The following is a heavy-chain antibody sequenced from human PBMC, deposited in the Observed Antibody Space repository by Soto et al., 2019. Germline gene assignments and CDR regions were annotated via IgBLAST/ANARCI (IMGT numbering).Heavy chain of an antibody. V-gene: IGHV1-69*01. D-gene: IGHD3-22*01. CDR3: ARVGPAHYYDSSGYYSPLDY. J-gene: IGHJ4*02. CDR1: GDTFSSYA. Sequence: QVQLVQSGAEVKKPGSSVKVSCKASGDTFSSYAINWVRQAPGQGLEWVGGIIPMFGTANYAQKFKGRVTITAGESTSTVYTELSSLRSEDTAVYYCARVGPAHYYDSSGYYSPLDYWGQGTLVTVSS. CDR2: IIPMFGTA.